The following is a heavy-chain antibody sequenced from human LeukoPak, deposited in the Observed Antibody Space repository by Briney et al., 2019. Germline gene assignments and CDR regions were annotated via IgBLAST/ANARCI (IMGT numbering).Heavy chain of an antibody. CDR1: GGSFSGYY. CDR3: ARGPVLNDSSGYHPFDY. CDR2: INHSGST. V-gene: IGHV4-34*01. Sequence: SETLFLTCAVYGGSFSGYYWSWIRQPPGKGLEWIGEINHSGSTNYNPSLKSRVTISVDTSKNQFSLKLSSVTAADTAVYYCARGPVLNDSSGYHPFDYWGQGTLVTVSS. J-gene: IGHJ4*02. D-gene: IGHD3-22*01.